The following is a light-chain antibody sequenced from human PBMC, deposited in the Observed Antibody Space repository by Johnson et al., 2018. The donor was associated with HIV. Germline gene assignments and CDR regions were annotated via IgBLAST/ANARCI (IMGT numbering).Light chain of an antibody. V-gene: IGLV1-51*02. CDR2: ENN. J-gene: IGLJ1*01. Sequence: QSVLTQPPSVSAAPGQNITISCSGGSSNIGNNYVSWYQHLPRTAPKLLIYENNTRPSGIPDRFSGSKSGTSATLGITGLQTGDEADYYCGTWDSSLSAGRYVFGTGTKVTVL. CDR3: GTWDSSLSAGRYV. CDR1: SSNIGNNY.